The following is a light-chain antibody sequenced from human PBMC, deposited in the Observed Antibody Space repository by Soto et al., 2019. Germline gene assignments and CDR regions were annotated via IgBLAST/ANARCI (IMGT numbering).Light chain of an antibody. CDR1: SGSVSTSYY. V-gene: IGLV8-61*01. Sequence: QAVVTQEPSCSVSPGRTVTLTCGLSSGSVSTSYYPSWYQQTPGQAPRTLIYSTNTRSSGVPDRFSGSILGNKAALTITGAQADDESDYYCILYMGSGVGVFGGGTKVTVL. J-gene: IGLJ3*02. CDR3: ILYMGSGVGV. CDR2: STN.